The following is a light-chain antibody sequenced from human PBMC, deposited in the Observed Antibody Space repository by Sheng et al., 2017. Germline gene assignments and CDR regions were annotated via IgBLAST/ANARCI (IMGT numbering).Light chain of an antibody. Sequence: QLVLTQAPSASASLGASVKLTCILNSGHNDYAIAWHQQQPGKGPRYLMKINTDGSHTKGDGIPARFLGSKSGAERYLTISSLQSEDEAVYYCQTWGTGIGIFGGGTRLTVL. V-gene: IGLV4-69*01. J-gene: IGLJ2*01. CDR3: QTWGTGIGI. CDR2: INTDGSH. CDR1: SGHNDYA.